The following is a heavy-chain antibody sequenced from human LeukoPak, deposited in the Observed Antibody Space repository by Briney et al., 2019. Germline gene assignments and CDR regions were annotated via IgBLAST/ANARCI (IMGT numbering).Heavy chain of an antibody. J-gene: IGHJ4*02. CDR3: ARDLEGEYYFDY. D-gene: IGHD3-16*01. Sequence: ASVKVSCKVSGYTLTELSMHWVRQAPGKGLEWMGGFDPEDGETIYAQKFQGRVTITEDTSTDTAYMELSSLRSEDTAVYYCARDLEGEYYFDYWGQGTLVTVSS. V-gene: IGHV1-24*01. CDR1: GYTLTELS. CDR2: FDPEDGET.